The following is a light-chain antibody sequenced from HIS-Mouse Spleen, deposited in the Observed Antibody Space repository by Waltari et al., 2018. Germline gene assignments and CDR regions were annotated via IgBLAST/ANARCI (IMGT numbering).Light chain of an antibody. V-gene: IGKV1-8*01. CDR1: QGISSY. CDR2: AAS. CDR3: QQYYSLFT. Sequence: AIRMTQSPSSFSASTGDRVTLTCRASQGISSYLAWYQQKPGKAPKLLIYAASTLQSGVPSRFSGSGSGTDFTLTISCLQSEDFATYYCQQYYSLFTFGPGTKVDIK. J-gene: IGKJ3*01.